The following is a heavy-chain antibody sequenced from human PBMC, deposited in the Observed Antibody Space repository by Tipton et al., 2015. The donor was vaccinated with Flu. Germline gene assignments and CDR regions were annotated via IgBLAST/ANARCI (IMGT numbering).Heavy chain of an antibody. CDR1: GYSFTSYW. CDR2: IYPGDSDT. Sequence: QLVQSGAEVKKPGESLKISCKGSGYSFTSYWIGWVRQMPGKGLEWMGIIYPGDSDTRYSPSFQGQVTISADKYISTAYLQWSSLKASDTAMYYCVRQPCLGDYGGYFDYWGQGTLVTVSS. V-gene: IGHV5-51*01. J-gene: IGHJ4*02. CDR3: VRQPCLGDYGGYFDY. D-gene: IGHD4-17*01.